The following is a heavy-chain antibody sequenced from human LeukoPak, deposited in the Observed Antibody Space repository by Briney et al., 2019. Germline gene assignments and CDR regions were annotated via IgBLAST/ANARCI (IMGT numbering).Heavy chain of an antibody. CDR1: GFTFSSYN. J-gene: IGHJ4*02. D-gene: IGHD3-22*01. Sequence: GGSLRLSCAASGFTFSSYNMNWVRQAPGKGLEWVSAITGSGGSTYYSDSVKGRFTISRDNSKNTLYLQMNSLRADDTAVYYCAKVSYSSGYYHLDYWGQGTLVTVSS. CDR3: AKVSYSSGYYHLDY. V-gene: IGHV3-23*01. CDR2: ITGSGGST.